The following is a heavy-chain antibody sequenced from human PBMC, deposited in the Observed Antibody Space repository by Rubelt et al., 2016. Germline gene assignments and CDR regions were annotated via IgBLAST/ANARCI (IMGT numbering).Heavy chain of an antibody. J-gene: IGHJ6*03. CDR3: ARDGRLEVQMGPWYMDV. D-gene: IGHD1-7*01. CDR2: IWSDGSNK. Sequence: TFTSYGMHWVRQAPGKGLESVAVIWSDGSNKDYADSVKGRFTISRDNSKNTLYLQMNSLRAEDTAVYHCARDGRLEVQMGPWYMDVWGKGTTVTVSS. CDR1: TFTSYG. V-gene: IGHV3-33*01.